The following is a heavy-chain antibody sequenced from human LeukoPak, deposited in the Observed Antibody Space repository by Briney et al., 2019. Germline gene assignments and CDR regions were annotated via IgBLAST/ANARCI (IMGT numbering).Heavy chain of an antibody. CDR3: ASHRRTGTHY. CDR2: IYYSGST. CDR1: GGSISSGGYY. D-gene: IGHD1-1*01. J-gene: IGHJ4*02. Sequence: SETLSLTCTVSGGSISSGGYYWSWIRQHPGKGLEWIGYIYYSGSTYYNPSLKSRVTISVDTSKNQFSLKLSSVTAADPAVYYCASHRRTGTHYWGQGTLVTVSS. V-gene: IGHV4-31*03.